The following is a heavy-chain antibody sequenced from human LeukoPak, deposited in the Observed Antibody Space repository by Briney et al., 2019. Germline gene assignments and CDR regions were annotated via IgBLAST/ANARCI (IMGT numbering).Heavy chain of an antibody. J-gene: IGHJ4*02. CDR2: IYYSGST. V-gene: IGHV4-59*12. Sequence: SETLSLTCTVSGGSISSYYWSWIRQPPGKGLEWIGYIYYSGSTNYNPSLKNRVTISVDTSKNQFSLKLSSVTAADTAVYYCARSFDYNLDYWGQGTLVTVSS. D-gene: IGHD4-11*01. CDR3: ARSFDYNLDY. CDR1: GGSISSYY.